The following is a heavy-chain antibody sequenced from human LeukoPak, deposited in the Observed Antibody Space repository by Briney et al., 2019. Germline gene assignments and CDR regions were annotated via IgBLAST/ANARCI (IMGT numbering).Heavy chain of an antibody. CDR2: ITSSGNTA. Sequence: GGSLRLSCAASGFTFSTYEMNWVRQAPGKGLEWLAYITSSGNTAHYADSAKGRFTISRDNTKNSLYLQMNSLRVEDTATYYRARDGTPMAAAGWVYFDQWGQGTLVTVSS. V-gene: IGHV3-48*03. J-gene: IGHJ4*02. CDR3: ARDGTPMAAAGWVYFDQ. D-gene: IGHD6-13*01. CDR1: GFTFSTYE.